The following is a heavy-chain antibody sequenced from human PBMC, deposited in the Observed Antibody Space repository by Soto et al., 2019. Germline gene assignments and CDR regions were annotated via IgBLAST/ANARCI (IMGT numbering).Heavy chain of an antibody. V-gene: IGHV4-31*03. D-gene: IGHD3-3*01. CDR3: ARAVLRFPNDAFDI. J-gene: IGHJ3*02. Sequence: QVQLQESGPGLVKPSQTLSLTCTVSGGYISSGGYYWSWIRQHPGKGLEWIGYINYSGSTYYNPSLKSRVTILVDTSKNQFSLKLSSVTAADTAVHYCARAVLRFPNDAFDIWGQGTMVTVSS. CDR1: GGYISSGGYY. CDR2: INYSGST.